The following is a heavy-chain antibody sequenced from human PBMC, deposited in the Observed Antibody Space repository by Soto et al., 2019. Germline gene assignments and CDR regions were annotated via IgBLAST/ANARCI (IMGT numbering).Heavy chain of an antibody. CDR3: ARRPQKAYDPIDY. CDR2: IYPGDFDT. D-gene: IGHD1-1*01. CDR1: GYKFSAYC. V-gene: IGHV5-51*01. Sequence: GESVKISCLTAGYKFSAYCIAWVLQIPGKGLEWMGIIYPGDFDTRYSPSFEGQVTISVDRSTNTAHLQWSSLKASDTAIYYCARRPQKAYDPIDYWGQGTLVTVSS. J-gene: IGHJ4*02.